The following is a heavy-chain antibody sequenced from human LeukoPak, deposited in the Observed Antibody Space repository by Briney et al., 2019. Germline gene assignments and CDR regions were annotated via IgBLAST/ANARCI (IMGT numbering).Heavy chain of an antibody. CDR2: IYHSGST. J-gene: IGHJ3*02. V-gene: IGHV4-4*02. CDR3: ARADYGDLNDAFDI. D-gene: IGHD4-17*01. CDR1: GGSISSSNW. Sequence: TSETLSLTCAVSGGSISSSNWWSWVRQPPGKGLEWIGEIYHSGSTYYNPSLKSRVTISLDTSKNQFSLKLSSVTAADTAVYYCARADYGDLNDAFDIWGQGTMVTVSS.